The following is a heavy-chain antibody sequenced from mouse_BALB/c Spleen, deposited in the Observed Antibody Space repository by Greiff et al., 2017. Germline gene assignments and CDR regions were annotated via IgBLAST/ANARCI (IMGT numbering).Heavy chain of an antibody. J-gene: IGHJ2*01. Sequence: QVQLQQSGPELVKPGASVRISCKASGYTFTSYYIHWVKQRPGQGLEWIGWIYPGNVNTKYNEKFKGKATLTADKSSSTAYMQLSSLTSEDSAVYFCARSGLLRVSRFDYWGQGTTLTVSS. V-gene: IGHV1S56*01. D-gene: IGHD1-1*02. CDR1: GYTFTSYY. CDR3: ARSGLLRVSRFDY. CDR2: IYPGNVNT.